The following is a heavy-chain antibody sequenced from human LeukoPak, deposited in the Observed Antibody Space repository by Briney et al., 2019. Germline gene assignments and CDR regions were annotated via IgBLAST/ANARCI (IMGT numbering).Heavy chain of an antibody. V-gene: IGHV1-2*02. J-gene: IGHJ6*03. CDR1: GYTFTGYY. D-gene: IGHD4-17*01. CDR3: ARDLTVTTRGYYYYYMDV. CDR2: INPNSGGT. Sequence: GASVKVSCKASGYTFTGYYMHLVRQAPGQGLEWMGWINPNSGGTNYAQKFQGRVTMTRDTSISTAYMELSRLRSDDTAVYYCARDLTVTTRGYYYYYMDVWGKGTTVTVSS.